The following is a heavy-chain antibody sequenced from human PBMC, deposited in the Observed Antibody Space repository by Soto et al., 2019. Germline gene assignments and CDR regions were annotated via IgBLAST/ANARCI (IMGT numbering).Heavy chain of an antibody. J-gene: IGHJ4*01. CDR3: AKEVEVFRSMHSVVVSAADPSGF. Sequence: PGGSLRLSCAASGFTFSSYAMSWVRQAPGKGLEWVSAISGSGGSTYYADSVKGRFTISRDNSKNTLYLQMNSLRAEDTAVYYCAKEVEVFRSMHSVVVSAADPSGFWGQGNLVTVFS. D-gene: IGHD2-2*01. CDR2: ISGSGGST. V-gene: IGHV3-23*01. CDR1: GFTFSSYA.